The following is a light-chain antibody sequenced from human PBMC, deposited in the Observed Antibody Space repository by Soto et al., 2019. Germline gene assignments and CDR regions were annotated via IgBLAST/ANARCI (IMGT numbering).Light chain of an antibody. CDR2: DAS. CDR1: QSVSSR. V-gene: IGKV3-15*01. Sequence: EIMVTQSPYGLSGSPVERSTLSCRASQSVSSRLAWYQQKPGQAPRLLIHDASTRATGVPARFSGSGSGTEFTLTINSLQAEDFAIYYCQHYNNWPPWTFGQGTKVDIK. J-gene: IGKJ1*01. CDR3: QHYNNWPPWT.